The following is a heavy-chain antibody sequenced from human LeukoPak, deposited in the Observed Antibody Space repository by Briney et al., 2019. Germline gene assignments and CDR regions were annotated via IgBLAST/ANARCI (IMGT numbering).Heavy chain of an antibody. Sequence: PGGSLRLSCAASGFTFSSYSMNWVRQAPGKGLEWVSSISSSSSYIYYADSVKGRFTISRDNPKNTLYLQMNSLRAEDTAVYYCAKDYSGYDWAFDYWGQGTLVTVSS. CDR3: AKDYSGYDWAFDY. CDR2: ISSSSSYI. V-gene: IGHV3-21*04. D-gene: IGHD5-12*01. J-gene: IGHJ4*02. CDR1: GFTFSSYS.